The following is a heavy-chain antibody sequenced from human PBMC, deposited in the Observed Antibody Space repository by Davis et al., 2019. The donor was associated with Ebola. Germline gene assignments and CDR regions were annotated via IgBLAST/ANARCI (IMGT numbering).Heavy chain of an antibody. D-gene: IGHD3-22*01. V-gene: IGHV3-7*03. CDR1: GFTFSSYW. CDR3: ASLSIVARSYWYFDL. J-gene: IGHJ2*01. Sequence: GVLKISCAASGFTFSSYWMTWVRQAPGKGLEWVANIKADGSEKYYVDSLKGRFTISRDNAKNSLNLQMNSLRAEDTAVYYCASLSIVARSYWYFDLWGRGTLVTVSS. CDR2: IKADGSEK.